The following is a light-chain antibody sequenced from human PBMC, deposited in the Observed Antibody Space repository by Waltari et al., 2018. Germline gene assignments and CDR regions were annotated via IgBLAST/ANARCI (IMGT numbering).Light chain of an antibody. Sequence: IVMTQSLPPLPVTPGEPASISCTSSRSLLHSSGYNYVDWYLQKPGQSPQLLISLGSNRASGVPDRFSGSGAGTDFTLKISRVEAEDVGVYYCMQALQSPLTFGGGTKVEIK. V-gene: IGKV2-28*01. CDR3: MQALQSPLT. CDR1: RSLLHSSGYNY. CDR2: LGS. J-gene: IGKJ4*01.